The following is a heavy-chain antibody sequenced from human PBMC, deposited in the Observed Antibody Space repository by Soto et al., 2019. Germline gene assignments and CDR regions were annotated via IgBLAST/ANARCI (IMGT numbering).Heavy chain of an antibody. D-gene: IGHD3-10*01. Sequence: QVQLVQSGAETKKPGSSVKVPCQSSGGTFNTYAMNWVRQAPGQGPEWMGDISPMFGAANYAPKFQGRVTITADESTGTSYMQLSSLTSEDTALYFCAREVQVHTPAFVYWGQGTLVTVSS. CDR1: GGTFNTYA. CDR3: AREVQVHTPAFVY. V-gene: IGHV1-69*19. CDR2: ISPMFGAA. J-gene: IGHJ4*02.